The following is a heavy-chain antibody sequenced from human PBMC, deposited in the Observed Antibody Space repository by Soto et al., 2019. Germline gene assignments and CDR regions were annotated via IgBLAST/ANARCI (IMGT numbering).Heavy chain of an antibody. CDR3: ARLATTVSTPNY. V-gene: IGHV4-39*01. Sequence: SETLSLTCAVSGGSVSVDSYYWAWIRQPPGKGLEWIATIHYRGSTYYATSLKSRVTISIDTSENQFSLMLASVTATDTAFYYCARLATTVSTPNYWGQGTLVTVSS. CDR2: IHYRGST. D-gene: IGHD4-17*01. CDR1: GGSVSVDSYY. J-gene: IGHJ4*02.